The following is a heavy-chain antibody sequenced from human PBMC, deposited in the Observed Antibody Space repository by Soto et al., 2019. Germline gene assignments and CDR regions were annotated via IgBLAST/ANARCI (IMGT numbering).Heavy chain of an antibody. CDR1: GESFTRYF. Sequence: ACGESFTRYFVLWGRQAPGQVLGGMGWINPYSGATNYAQQFQGRVTMTRDTSISTAYMELSRLRSDATAVYYCARDSLHSSSRRVNQYYGMDVWGQGTKVTV. V-gene: IGHV1-2*02. CDR3: ARDSLHSSSRRVNQYYGMDV. D-gene: IGHD6-6*01. J-gene: IGHJ6*02. CDR2: INPYSGAT.